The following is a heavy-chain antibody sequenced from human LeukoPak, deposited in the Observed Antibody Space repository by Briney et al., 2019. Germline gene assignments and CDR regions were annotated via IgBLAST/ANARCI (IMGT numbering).Heavy chain of an antibody. Sequence: SVKVSCKASGGTFSSYAISWVRQALGQGLEWMGGIIPIFGTANYAQKFQGRVTITTDESTSTAYMELSSLRSEDTAVYYCARDALGTINPWGQGILVTVSS. D-gene: IGHD5-12*01. CDR1: GGTFSSYA. CDR2: IIPIFGTA. J-gene: IGHJ5*02. CDR3: ARDALGTINP. V-gene: IGHV1-69*05.